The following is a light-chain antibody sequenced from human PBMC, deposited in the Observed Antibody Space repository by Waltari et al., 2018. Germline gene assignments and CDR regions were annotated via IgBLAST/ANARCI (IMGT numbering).Light chain of an antibody. CDR3: QTWDTTTTWV. J-gene: IGLJ3*02. CDR2: QDK. CDR1: QLGDQY. Sequence: SLELTQPPSVSVSPGQTATITCFADQLGDQYVSWYQQRPGQSPVLVIYQDKKRPSGIPERFSGSNSGNTATLTISGAQALDEGDYYCQTWDTTTTWVFGGGTKVTVL. V-gene: IGLV3-1*01.